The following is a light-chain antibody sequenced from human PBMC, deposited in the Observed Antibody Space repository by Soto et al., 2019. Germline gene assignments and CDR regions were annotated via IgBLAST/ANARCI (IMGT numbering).Light chain of an antibody. CDR3: QQREQWPT. Sequence: EIVLTQSPATVSLSPGEGATLSCRASQSVRSYLAWYQQKPGQAPRHLIYATSNRAAGIPARFSGSGSGTDFALTISSLEPEDFAVYYCQQREQWPTFGGGTKVDIK. V-gene: IGKV3-11*01. CDR2: ATS. CDR1: QSVRSY. J-gene: IGKJ4*01.